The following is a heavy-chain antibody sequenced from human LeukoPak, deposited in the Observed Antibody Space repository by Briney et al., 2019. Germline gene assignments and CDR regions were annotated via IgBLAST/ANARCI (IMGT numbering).Heavy chain of an antibody. J-gene: IGHJ4*02. CDR3: ATVRGQDSGWLFDY. CDR1: GYTLTELS. V-gene: IGHV1-24*01. CDR2: FDPEDGET. D-gene: IGHD6-19*01. Sequence: ASVKVSCKVSGYTLTELSIHWVRQAPGKGLEWMGGFDPEDGETIYAQKFQGRVTMTEDTSTDTAYMELSSLRSEDTAVYYCATVRGQDSGWLFDYWGQGTLVTVSS.